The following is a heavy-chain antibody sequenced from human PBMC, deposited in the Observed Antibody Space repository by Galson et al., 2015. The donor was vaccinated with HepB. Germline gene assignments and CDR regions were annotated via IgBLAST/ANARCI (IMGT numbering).Heavy chain of an antibody. D-gene: IGHD5-18*01. Sequence: SVKVSCKASGGTFSSYAISWVRQAPGQGLEWMGRIIPILGIANYAQKFQGRVTITADKSTSTAYMELSSPRSEDTAVYYCAREGGRSYGYYFDYWGQGTLVTVSS. CDR1: GGTFSSYA. CDR2: IIPILGIA. J-gene: IGHJ4*02. V-gene: IGHV1-69*04. CDR3: AREGGRSYGYYFDY.